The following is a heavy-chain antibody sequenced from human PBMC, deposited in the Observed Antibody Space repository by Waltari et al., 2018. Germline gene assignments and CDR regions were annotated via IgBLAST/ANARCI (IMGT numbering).Heavy chain of an antibody. D-gene: IGHD6-13*01. J-gene: IGHJ6*02. CDR3: ARGGIAAAATYYYYYYGMDV. CDR2: IWYDGSNK. Sequence: QVQLVESGGGVVQPGRSLRLSCAASGFIFSSYGMHWVRQAPGKGLGGVAVIWYDGSNKYYAESVKGRFTISRDNSKNTLYLQMNSLRAEDTAVYYCARGGIAAAATYYYYYYGMDVWGQGTTVTVSS. V-gene: IGHV3-33*01. CDR1: GFIFSSYG.